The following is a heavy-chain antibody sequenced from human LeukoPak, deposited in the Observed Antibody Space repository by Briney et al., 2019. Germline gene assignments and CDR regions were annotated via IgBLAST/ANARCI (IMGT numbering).Heavy chain of an antibody. J-gene: IGHJ4*02. CDR2: IYYSGTT. CDR1: GASISSYY. D-gene: IGHD2-15*01. V-gene: IGHV4-59*12. Sequence: SETLSLTCSVSGASISSYYWSWIRQPPGKGLEWIGYIYYSGTTNYNPSLKSRVTISVDTSKNQFSLKLSSVTAADTAVYYCAIPTPPFDYWGQGTLVTVSS. CDR3: AIPTPPFDY.